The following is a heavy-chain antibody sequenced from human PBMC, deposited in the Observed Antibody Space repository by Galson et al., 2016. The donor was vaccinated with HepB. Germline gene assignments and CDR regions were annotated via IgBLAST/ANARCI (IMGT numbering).Heavy chain of an antibody. J-gene: IGHJ4*02. D-gene: IGHD3-10*02. CDR2: ISSSSSYI. CDR1: GFTFSSYS. CDR3: ARETAVTTFGDGAGGDY. V-gene: IGHV3-21*01. Sequence: SLRLSCAASGFTFSSYSMNWVRQAPGKGLEWVSSISSSSSYIYYADSVKGRFTISRDNAKNSLYLQMNSLRAEDTAVYYCARETAVTTFGDGAGGDYWGQGTLVTVSS.